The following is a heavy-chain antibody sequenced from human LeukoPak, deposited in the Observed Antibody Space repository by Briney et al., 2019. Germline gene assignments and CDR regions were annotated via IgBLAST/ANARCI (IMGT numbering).Heavy chain of an antibody. V-gene: IGHV1-2*02. D-gene: IGHD6-19*01. CDR1: GYTFTGYY. Sequence: ASVKVSCKASGYTFTGYYMHWVRQAPGQGLEWMGWINPNRGGTNYAQKFQGRVTMTRDTSISTAYMELSRLRSDDTAVYYCARGGIVGQWLAYYYYMDVWGKGTTVTVSS. J-gene: IGHJ6*03. CDR2: INPNRGGT. CDR3: ARGGIVGQWLAYYYYMDV.